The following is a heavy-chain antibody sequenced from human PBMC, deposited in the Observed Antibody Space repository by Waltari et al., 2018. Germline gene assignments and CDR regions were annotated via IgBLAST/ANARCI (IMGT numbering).Heavy chain of an antibody. CDR2: IYYSGST. D-gene: IGHD2-8*02. J-gene: IGHJ4*02. V-gene: IGHV4-30-4*08. CDR1: GGSISSGEYH. CDR3: ASWTGGYCTGGVPCYFDY. Sequence: QVQLQESGPGLVKPSQTLSLTRTVPGGSISSGEYHWSWIRQPPGKGLEWIGYIYYSGSTYYNPSLKSRVTISVDTSKNQFSLKLSSVTAADTAVYYCASWTGGYCTGGVPCYFDYWGQGTLVTVSS.